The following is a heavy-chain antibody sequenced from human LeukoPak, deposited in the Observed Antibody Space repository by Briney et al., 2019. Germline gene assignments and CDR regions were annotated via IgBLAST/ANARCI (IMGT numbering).Heavy chain of an antibody. CDR1: GGSISSYY. V-gene: IGHV4-59*01. CDR3: ARVHPTRRHSHPAFDI. J-gene: IGHJ3*02. D-gene: IGHD4-11*01. Sequence: PSETLSLTCTVSGGSISSYYWSWIRQPPGKGLEWIGYIYYSGSTNYNPSLKSRVTISVDTSKNQFSLKLSSVTAADTAVYYCARVHPTRRHSHPAFDIWGQGTMVTVSS. CDR2: IYYSGST.